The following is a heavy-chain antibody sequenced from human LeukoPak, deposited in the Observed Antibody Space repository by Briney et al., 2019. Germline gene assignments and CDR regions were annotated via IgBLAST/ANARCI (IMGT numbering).Heavy chain of an antibody. J-gene: IGHJ4*02. CDR2: INSDGSST. D-gene: IGHD6-19*01. V-gene: IGHV3-74*01. CDR1: GFTFNSYW. CDR3: ATGYSSGWYPGGVDY. Sequence: GGSLRLSCAASGFTFNSYWMHWVRQAPGKGLVWVSRINSDGSSTNYADSVKGRFTISRDNAKNTLYLQMNSLRAEDTAVYYCATGYSSGWYPGGVDYWGQGTLVTVSS.